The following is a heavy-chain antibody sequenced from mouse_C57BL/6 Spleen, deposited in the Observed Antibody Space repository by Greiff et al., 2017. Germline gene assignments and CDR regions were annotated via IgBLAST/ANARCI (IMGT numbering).Heavy chain of an antibody. CDR2: INPNNGGT. CDR3: ASSRDYYGSSHFDY. V-gene: IGHV1-26*01. D-gene: IGHD1-1*01. J-gene: IGHJ2*01. Sequence: VQLQQSGPELVKPGASVKISCKASGYTFTDYYMNWVKQSHGKSLEWIGDINPNNGGTCCNQKFKGKATLTVDKSSSTAYMELRSLTSEVTAVYYCASSRDYYGSSHFDYWGQGTTLTVSS. CDR1: GYTFTDYY.